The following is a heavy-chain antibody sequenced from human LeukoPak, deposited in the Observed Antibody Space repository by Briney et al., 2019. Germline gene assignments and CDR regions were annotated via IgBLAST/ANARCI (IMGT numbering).Heavy chain of an antibody. J-gene: IGHJ6*03. CDR3: ARARVGATRLYYYMDV. D-gene: IGHD1-26*01. V-gene: IGHV4-4*07. Sequence: KASETLSLTCTVSGGSISSYYWSWIRQPAGKGLEWIGRIYTSGSTNYNPSLKSRVTMSVDTSKNQFSLKLSSVTAADTAVYYCARARVGATRLYYYMDVWGKGTTVTVSS. CDR1: GGSISSYY. CDR2: IYTSGST.